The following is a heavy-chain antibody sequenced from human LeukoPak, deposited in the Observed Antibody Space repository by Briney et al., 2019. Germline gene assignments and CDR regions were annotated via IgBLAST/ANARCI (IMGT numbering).Heavy chain of an antibody. Sequence: GGSLRLSCVVSGFNSEDHAMHWVRQAPGKGLEWVAVIWYDGSNKYYADSVKGRFTISRDNSKNTLYLQMNSLRAEDTAVYYCARDIWIHWGQGTLVTVSS. CDR1: GFNSEDHA. V-gene: IGHV3-33*08. CDR3: ARDIWIH. J-gene: IGHJ4*02. CDR2: IWYDGSNK. D-gene: IGHD5-18*01.